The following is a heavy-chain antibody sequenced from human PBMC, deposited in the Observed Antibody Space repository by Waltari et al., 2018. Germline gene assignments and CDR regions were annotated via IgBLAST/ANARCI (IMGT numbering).Heavy chain of an antibody. Sequence: QVQLQESGPGLVKPSETLSLTCTVSGGSISSYYWSWIRQPPGKGLEWSGDIYYSGSTNYNPALTSRVTISGDTSKNQFSLKLSSVTAADTAVYYCARDLRAVAGIGPTGYWGQGTLVTVSS. V-gene: IGHV4-59*01. D-gene: IGHD6-19*01. CDR2: IYYSGST. CDR3: ARDLRAVAGIGPTGY. J-gene: IGHJ4*02. CDR1: GGSISSYY.